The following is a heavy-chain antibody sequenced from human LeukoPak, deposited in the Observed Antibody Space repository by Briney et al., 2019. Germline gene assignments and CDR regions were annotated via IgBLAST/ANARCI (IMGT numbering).Heavy chain of an antibody. V-gene: IGHV3-21*01. CDR1: GFSFSTYA. J-gene: IGHJ3*02. D-gene: IGHD3-3*01. Sequence: PGGSLRLSCAASGFSFSTYAMNWVRQAPGKGLEWVSSISSSSSYIYYADSVKGRFTISRDNAKNSLYLQMNSLRAEDTAVYYCAGGLLVPDAFDIWGQGTMVTVSS. CDR2: ISSSSSYI. CDR3: AGGLLVPDAFDI.